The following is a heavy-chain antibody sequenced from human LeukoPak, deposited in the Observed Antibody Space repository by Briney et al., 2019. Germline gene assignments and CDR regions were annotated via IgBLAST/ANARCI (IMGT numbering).Heavy chain of an antibody. CDR2: IDNDGSDT. Sequence: GGSLRLSCAASGFTFRSYWMHWVRQAPGKGLVWVSRIDNDGSDTICADSVKGRFTISRDNAKNTLYLQMDSLGVEDTAVYYCGRDLMGSIDYWGQGTLVTVSS. V-gene: IGHV3-74*01. CDR3: GRDLMGSIDY. J-gene: IGHJ4*02. D-gene: IGHD1-26*01. CDR1: GFTFRSYW.